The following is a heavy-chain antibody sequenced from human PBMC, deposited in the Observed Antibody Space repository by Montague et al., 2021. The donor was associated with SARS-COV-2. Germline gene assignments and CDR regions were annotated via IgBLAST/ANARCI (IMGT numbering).Heavy chain of an antibody. CDR3: ARDRYSGYVLDAFDI. Sequence: LVKPTQTLTLTCTFSGFSLSTSGVGVGWIRQHPGKGLEWIGYIYYSGSTYYNPSLKSRVTISVDTSKNQFSLKLSSVTAADTAVYYCARDRYSGYVLDAFDIWGQGTMDTVSS. CDR1: GFSLSTSGVG. D-gene: IGHD5-12*01. J-gene: IGHJ3*02. CDR2: IYYSGST. V-gene: IGHV4-31*03.